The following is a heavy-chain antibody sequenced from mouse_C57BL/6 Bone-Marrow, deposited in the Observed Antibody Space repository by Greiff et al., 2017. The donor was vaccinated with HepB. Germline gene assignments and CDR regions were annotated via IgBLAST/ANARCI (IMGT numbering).Heavy chain of an antibody. D-gene: IGHD1-1*01. J-gene: IGHJ2*01. V-gene: IGHV1-55*01. CDR1: GYTFTSYW. CDR2: IYPGSGST. Sequence: QVQLQQPGAELVKPGASVKMSCKASGYTFTSYWITWVKQRPEQGLEWIGDIYPGSGSTNYNEKFKSKATLTVDTSSSTAYMQLSSLTSEDSAVYYCARSSFITTVVVDYWGQGTTLTVSS. CDR3: ARSSFITTVVVDY.